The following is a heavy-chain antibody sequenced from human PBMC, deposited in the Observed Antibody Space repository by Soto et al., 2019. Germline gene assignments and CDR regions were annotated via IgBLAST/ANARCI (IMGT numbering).Heavy chain of an antibody. J-gene: IGHJ4*02. CDR2: ISYDGSNK. CDR1: GFTFSSYA. CDR3: AKGGFDY. Sequence: GGSLRLSCAASGFTFSSYAMHWVRQGPGKGLEWVAVISYDGSNKYYADSVKGRFTISRDNSKNTLCLQMNSLRAEDTAVYYCAKGGFDYWGQGPLVTVSS. D-gene: IGHD3-16*01. V-gene: IGHV3-30-3*01.